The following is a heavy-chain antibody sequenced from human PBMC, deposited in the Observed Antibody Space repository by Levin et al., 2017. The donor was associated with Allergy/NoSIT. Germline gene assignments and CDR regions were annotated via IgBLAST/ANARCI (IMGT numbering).Heavy chain of an antibody. CDR1: GFSLRTGRVG. CDR2: IYWDDDK. CDR3: AHNMYNSGEYDVFDA. D-gene: IGHD6-19*01. Sequence: ESGPTLVKPTQTLTLTCTFSGFSLRTGRVGVAWIRQPPGKALEWLAVIYWDDDKPSSPSLKSRLTISKDTSKNQVVLTMTNMDPVDTATYYCAHNMYNSGEYDVFDAWGQGIMVTVSS. J-gene: IGHJ3*01. V-gene: IGHV2-5*02.